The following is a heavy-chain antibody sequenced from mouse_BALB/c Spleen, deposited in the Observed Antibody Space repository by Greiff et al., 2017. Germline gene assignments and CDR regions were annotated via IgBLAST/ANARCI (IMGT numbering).Heavy chain of an antibody. CDR3: ARDKEEGLQRSYYYAMDD. CDR2: INSNGGST. CDR1: GFTFSSYG. V-gene: IGHV5-6-3*01. D-gene: IGHD2-2*01. Sequence: EVNVVESGGGLVQPGGSLKLSCAASGFTFSSYGMSWVRQTPDKRLELVATINSNGGSTYYLDSVKGRFTISRDNAKNTLYLQMSSLKSEDTAMYYCARDKEEGLQRSYYYAMDDWGQGTSVTVSS. J-gene: IGHJ4*01.